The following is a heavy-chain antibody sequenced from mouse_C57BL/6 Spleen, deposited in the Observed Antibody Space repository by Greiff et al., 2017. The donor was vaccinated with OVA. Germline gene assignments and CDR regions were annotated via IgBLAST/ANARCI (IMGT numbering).Heavy chain of an antibody. Sequence: QVQLKQSGAELAKPGASVTLSCKASGYTFTSYWMHWVQQRPGQGLEWIGYINPSSGYTKYNQKFKDKATLTADKSSSTAYMRLSSLTYADSAVYYCARGHSNYNYWGQGTTLTVSS. CDR2: INPSSGYT. J-gene: IGHJ2*01. CDR3: ARGHSNYNY. V-gene: IGHV1-7*01. D-gene: IGHD2-5*01. CDR1: GYTFTSYW.